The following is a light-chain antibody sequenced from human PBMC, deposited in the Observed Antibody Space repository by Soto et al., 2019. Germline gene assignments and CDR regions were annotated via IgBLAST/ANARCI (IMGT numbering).Light chain of an antibody. CDR3: SSYTSSSTV. J-gene: IGLJ1*01. V-gene: IGLV2-14*01. Sequence: QSALNQSASVSGSPGQSITISCTGTSSDVGGYNYVSWYQQHPGKAPKLMIYEVSNRPSGVSNRFSGSKSGNTASLTISGLQAEDEADYYCSSYTSSSTVFGTGTKVTVL. CDR1: SSDVGGYNY. CDR2: EVS.